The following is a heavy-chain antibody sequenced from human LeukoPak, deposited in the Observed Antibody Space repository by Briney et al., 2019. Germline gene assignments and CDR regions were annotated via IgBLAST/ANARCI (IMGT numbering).Heavy chain of an antibody. J-gene: IGHJ3*02. V-gene: IGHV3-53*01. CDR3: AGGGAFDI. CDR2: IYSDGNT. CDR1: GFTVSSNH. Sequence: GGSLRLSCAASGFTVSSNHMSWVRQAPGKGLEWVSIIYSDGNTLYADSVKGQFTISRDNSKNTLYLQMNSLRVEDTAVYYCAGGGAFDIWGQGTMATVSS.